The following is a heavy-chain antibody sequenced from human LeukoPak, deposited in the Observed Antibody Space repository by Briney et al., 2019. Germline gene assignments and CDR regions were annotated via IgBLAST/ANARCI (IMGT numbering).Heavy chain of an antibody. J-gene: IGHJ4*02. CDR3: AKGYIVTAADDY. D-gene: IGHD2-21*02. V-gene: IGHV3-30*18. Sequence: GGSLRLSCAASGFTFSSYGMHWVRQAPGKGLEWVAVISYDGSYTYYAGSVKGRFTISRDNSKNTLYLQMNSLRAEDTALYYSAKGYIVTAADDYWGQGTLVTVS. CDR1: GFTFSSYG. CDR2: ISYDGSYT.